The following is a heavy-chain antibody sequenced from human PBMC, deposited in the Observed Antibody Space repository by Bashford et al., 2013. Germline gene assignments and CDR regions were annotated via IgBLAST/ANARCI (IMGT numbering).Heavy chain of an antibody. CDR2: ISAYNANT. V-gene: IGHV1-18*01. CDR3: ARTSGSYHAVFDY. J-gene: IGHJ4*02. D-gene: IGHD1-26*01. Sequence: SVKVSCKSSGYTFTSYGITWVRQAPGQGLEWMGWISAYNANTNYAQKLQGRVSMTIDTSTSIAYMELRSLRSDDTAVYYCARTSGSYHAVFDYWGQGTLVTVSS. CDR1: GYTFTSYG.